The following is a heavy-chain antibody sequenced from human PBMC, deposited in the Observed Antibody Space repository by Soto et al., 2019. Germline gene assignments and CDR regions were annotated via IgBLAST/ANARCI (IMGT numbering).Heavy chain of an antibody. CDR1: GGTFSSYA. V-gene: IGHV1-69*13. Sequence: GASVKVSCKASGGTFSSYAISWVRQAPGQGLEWMGGIIPIFGTANYAQKFQGRVTITADESTSTAYMELSSLRSEDTAVYYCAVDIDYYDSSGYYPWRYYYGMDVWGQGTTVTVSS. D-gene: IGHD3-22*01. CDR2: IIPIFGTA. CDR3: AVDIDYYDSSGYYPWRYYYGMDV. J-gene: IGHJ6*01.